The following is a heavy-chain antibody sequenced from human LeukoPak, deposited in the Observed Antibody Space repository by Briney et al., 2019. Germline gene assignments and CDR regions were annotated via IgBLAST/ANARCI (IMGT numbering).Heavy chain of an antibody. V-gene: IGHV3-21*01. CDR1: GFIFSGYS. Sequence: GGSLRLSCAASGFIFSGYSMHWVRQTPGKGLERLSTISSSSTYIFYADSEKGRFTISRDNAKNSLYLQMNSLRADDTAVYYCAREGGWGQGTLVTVSS. J-gene: IGHJ4*02. D-gene: IGHD3-16*01. CDR3: AREGG. CDR2: ISSSSTYI.